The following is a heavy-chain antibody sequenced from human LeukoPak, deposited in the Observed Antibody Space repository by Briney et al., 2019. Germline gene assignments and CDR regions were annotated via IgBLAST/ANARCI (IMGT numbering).Heavy chain of an antibody. D-gene: IGHD4-17*01. CDR1: GFTFSSYG. V-gene: IGHV3-33*01. CDR3: ASNSDGDDAWFDP. J-gene: IGHJ5*02. Sequence: GGSLRLSCAASGFTFSSYGMHWVRQAPGKGLEWVAVIWYDGSNKYYADSVKGRFTISRGNSKNTLYLQMNSLRAEDTAVYYCASNSDGDDAWFDPWGQGTLVTVSS. CDR2: IWYDGSNK.